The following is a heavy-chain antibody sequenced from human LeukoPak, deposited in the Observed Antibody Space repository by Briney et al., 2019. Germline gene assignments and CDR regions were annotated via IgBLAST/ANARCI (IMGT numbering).Heavy chain of an antibody. V-gene: IGHV4-61*02. CDR3: ARASGDYLWRTFDI. D-gene: IGHD4-17*01. Sequence: QVQPQESGPGLVKPSQTLSLTCTVSGGSISSGNYYWTWIRQPAGKGLEWIGRIYTSGSTNYNPSLESRVTISLDTSKNQFSLNLSSVTAADTAVYYCARASGDYLWRTFDIWGQGTMVTVSS. CDR2: IYTSGST. J-gene: IGHJ3*02. CDR1: GGSISSGNYY.